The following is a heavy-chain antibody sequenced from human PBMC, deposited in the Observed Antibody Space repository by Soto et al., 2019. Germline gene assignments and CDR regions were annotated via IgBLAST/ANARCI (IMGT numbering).Heavy chain of an antibody. D-gene: IGHD3-22*01. CDR1: GFTFSSYG. Sequence: PGGSLRLSCAASGFTFSSYGMHRVRQAPGKGLEWVAVIWYDGSNKYYADSVKGRFTISRDNSKNTLYLQMNSLRAEDTAVYYCARDDPTHYYDSSGYYYVGPGAFDIWGQGTMVTVSS. CDR3: ARDDPTHYYDSSGYYYVGPGAFDI. J-gene: IGHJ3*02. CDR2: IWYDGSNK. V-gene: IGHV3-33*01.